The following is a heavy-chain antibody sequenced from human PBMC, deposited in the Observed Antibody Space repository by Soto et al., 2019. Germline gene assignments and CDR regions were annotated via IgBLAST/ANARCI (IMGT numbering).Heavy chain of an antibody. CDR1: GGSFSDYY. V-gene: IGHV4-34*01. J-gene: IGHJ4*02. CDR3: ARSGGSYYSDF. CDR2: INHGGHT. Sequence: SETLSLTCAVYGGSFSDYYWSWIRQPPGKGLEWIGKINHGGHTNYNPSLKSRVTTSVDTSKNQFSLNLRSVTAADTAVYYCARSGGSYYSDFWGQGTLVTVSS. D-gene: IGHD1-26*01.